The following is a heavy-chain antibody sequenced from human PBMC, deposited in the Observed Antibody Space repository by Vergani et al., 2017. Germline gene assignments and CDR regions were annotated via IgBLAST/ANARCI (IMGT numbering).Heavy chain of an antibody. V-gene: IGHV4-59*05. J-gene: IGHJ4*02. D-gene: IGHD5-18*01. CDR2: IYYSGST. CDR3: ARGGGPSIQLWLRLFDY. Sequence: QVQLQESGPGLVKPSETLSLTCTVSGGSISSYYWSWIRQPPGKGLEWIGSIYYSGSTYYNPSLKSRVTISVDTSKNQFSLKLSSVTAADTAVYYCARGGGPSIQLWLRLFDYWGQGTLVTVSS. CDR1: GGSISSYY.